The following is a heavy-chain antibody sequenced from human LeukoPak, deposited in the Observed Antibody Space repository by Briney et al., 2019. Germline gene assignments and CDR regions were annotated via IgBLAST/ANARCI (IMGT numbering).Heavy chain of an antibody. CDR3: AKGLPTPGDFWSGDYFDY. J-gene: IGHJ4*02. V-gene: IGHV3-23*01. Sequence: PGGSLRLSCAASGFTFSSYAMSWVRQAPGKGLEWVSAISGSGGSTYYADSVKGRFTISRDNSKNTLYLQMNSLRAEDTAVYYCAKGLPTPGDFWSGDYFDYWGQGTLVTVSS. D-gene: IGHD3-3*01. CDR2: ISGSGGST. CDR1: GFTFSSYA.